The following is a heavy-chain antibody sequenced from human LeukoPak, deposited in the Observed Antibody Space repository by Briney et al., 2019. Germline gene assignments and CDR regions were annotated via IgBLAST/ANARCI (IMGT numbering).Heavy chain of an antibody. CDR3: ACSGLDYYYMDV. J-gene: IGHJ6*03. Sequence: GSLRLSCAASGFTFSSYWMHWVRQAPGKGLVWVSRINTDGSSTSYADSVKGRFTISRDNAKNTLYLQMNSLRAEDTAVYYCACSGLDYYYMDVWGQGTMVTVSS. D-gene: IGHD3-10*02. CDR2: INTDGSST. V-gene: IGHV3-74*01. CDR1: GFTFSSYW.